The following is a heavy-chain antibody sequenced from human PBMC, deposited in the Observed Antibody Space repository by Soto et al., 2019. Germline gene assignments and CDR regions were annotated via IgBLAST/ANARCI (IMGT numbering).Heavy chain of an antibody. CDR3: ASRRAAARFDY. CDR1: GYTFTSYG. Sequence: QVQLVQSGAEVKKPGASVKVSCKASGYTFTSYGISWVRQAPGQGLEWMGWISAYNGNTNYAQKLQGRVTITTVTSTSTAYMELRSMRSDDPAVYSCASRRAAARFDYRGQGTLVTVLS. CDR2: ISAYNGNT. J-gene: IGHJ4*02. V-gene: IGHV1-18*01. D-gene: IGHD6-6*01.